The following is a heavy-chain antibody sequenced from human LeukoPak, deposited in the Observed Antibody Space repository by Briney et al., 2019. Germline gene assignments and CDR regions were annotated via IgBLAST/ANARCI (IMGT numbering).Heavy chain of an antibody. CDR1: GYTFTNYG. J-gene: IGHJ5*02. CDR2: ISAYNGNT. CDR3: ARGGAGFCSGGSCPPNWFDP. V-gene: IGHV1-18*01. D-gene: IGHD2-15*01. Sequence: ASVKVSCKASGYTFTNYGVTWVRQAPGQGLEWMGWISAYNGNTNYAQKLQGRVTMTTDTSTSTAYIELRSLRSDDTAVYYCARGGAGFCSGGSCPPNWFDPRGQGTLVTVSS.